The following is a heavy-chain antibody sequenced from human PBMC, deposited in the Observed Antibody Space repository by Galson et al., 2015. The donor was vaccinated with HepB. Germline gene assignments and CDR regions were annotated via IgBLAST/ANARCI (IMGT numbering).Heavy chain of an antibody. J-gene: IGHJ4*02. Sequence: QSGAEVKEPGESLKISCKGSGYNFAGYWIGWGRQMPGKGLERMGIIFPGDSHTRSRPSFQGPGTISGDKAIRPAYLQWSSLKASDTAMYYCARGWRPDYEITHLNLDYWGQGTLVTVSS. V-gene: IGHV5-51*03. CDR2: IFPGDSHT. CDR3: ARGWRPDYEITHLNLDY. D-gene: IGHD3-22*01. CDR1: GYNFAGYW.